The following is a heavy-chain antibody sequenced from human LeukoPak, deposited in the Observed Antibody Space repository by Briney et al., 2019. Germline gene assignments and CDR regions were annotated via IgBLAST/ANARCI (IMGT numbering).Heavy chain of an antibody. D-gene: IGHD3-16*01. CDR3: ARDQGVITSSRFLDV. Sequence: SETLSLTCTVSGGSISSYYWSWIRQPPGKGLEWIGYIYYSGSTNYNPSLKSRVTISVDTSKNQFSLKLSSVTAADTAVYYCARDQGVITSSRFLDVWGKGTTVTISS. CDR1: GGSISSYY. V-gene: IGHV4-59*01. CDR2: IYYSGST. J-gene: IGHJ6*04.